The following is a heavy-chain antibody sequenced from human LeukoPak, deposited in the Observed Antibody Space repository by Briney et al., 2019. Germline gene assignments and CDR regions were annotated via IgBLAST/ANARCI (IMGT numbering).Heavy chain of an antibody. CDR1: GGSISSYY. V-gene: IGHV4-4*07. Sequence: SETLSLTCTVSGGSISSYYWSWIRQPAGKGLEWIGRIYTSGSTNYNPSLKSRVTMSVDTSKNQFSLKLSSVTAADTAVYYCARTYGSGSYSVNYYYYMDVWGKGTTVTISS. CDR3: ARTYGSGSYSVNYYYYMDV. CDR2: IYTSGST. J-gene: IGHJ6*03. D-gene: IGHD3-10*01.